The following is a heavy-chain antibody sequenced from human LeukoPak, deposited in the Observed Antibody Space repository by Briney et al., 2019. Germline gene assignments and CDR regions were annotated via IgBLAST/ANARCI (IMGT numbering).Heavy chain of an antibody. V-gene: IGHV4-59*01. CDR2: IYYSGST. CDR3: ARGTVVVVPAAPYFDY. D-gene: IGHD2-2*01. Sequence: SETLSLTCTVSGGSISSYYWSWIRQPPGKGLEWIGYIYYSGSTNYNPSLKSRVTISVDTSKNQFSLKLSSVTAADTAVYYCARGTVVVVPAAPYFDYWGQGTLVTVSS. CDR1: GGSISSYY. J-gene: IGHJ4*02.